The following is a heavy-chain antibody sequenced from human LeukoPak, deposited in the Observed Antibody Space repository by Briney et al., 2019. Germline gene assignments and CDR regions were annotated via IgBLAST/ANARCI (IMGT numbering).Heavy chain of an antibody. J-gene: IGHJ4*02. D-gene: IGHD1-1*01. CDR3: AKDFVRYNIQFDY. CDR1: GFNFNTYW. Sequence: GGSLRLSCAASGFNFNTYWMHWVRQAPGEGLVWVSRINSDGNYITYADSVKGRFTISRDNAKNTLYLQMNSLRAEDTALYYCAKDFVRYNIQFDYWGQGALVTVSS. V-gene: IGHV3-74*01. CDR2: INSDGNYI.